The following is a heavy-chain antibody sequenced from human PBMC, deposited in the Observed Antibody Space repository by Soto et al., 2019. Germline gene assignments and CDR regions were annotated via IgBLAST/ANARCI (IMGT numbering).Heavy chain of an antibody. Sequence: GESLKISCKGAGYSFTSYWIGWVRQMPGKGLEWMGIIYPGDSDTRYSPSFQGQVAISADKSISTAYLQWSSLKASDTAMYYCARHGLGYGDPYYYYGMDVWGQGTTVTVSS. V-gene: IGHV5-51*01. CDR3: ARHGLGYGDPYYYYGMDV. CDR2: IYPGDSDT. CDR1: GYSFTSYW. D-gene: IGHD4-17*01. J-gene: IGHJ6*02.